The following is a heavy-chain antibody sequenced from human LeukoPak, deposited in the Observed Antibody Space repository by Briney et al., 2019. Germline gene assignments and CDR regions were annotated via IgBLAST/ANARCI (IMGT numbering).Heavy chain of an antibody. J-gene: IGHJ4*02. Sequence: PGGSLRLSCAASGFTFSSYSMNWVRQAPGKGLEWVSSISSSSSYIYYADSVKGRFTISRDNAKNSLYLQMNSLRAEDTAVYYCARQPYSSSWYWDYWGQGTLVTASS. CDR2: ISSSSSYI. CDR3: ARQPYSSSWYWDY. V-gene: IGHV3-21*01. D-gene: IGHD6-13*01. CDR1: GFTFSSYS.